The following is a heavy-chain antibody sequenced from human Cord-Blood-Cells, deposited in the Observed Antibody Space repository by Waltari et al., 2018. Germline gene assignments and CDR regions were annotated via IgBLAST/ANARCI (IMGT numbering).Heavy chain of an antibody. CDR2: INHSGSN. CDR3: ASISGSYSLRDY. CDR1: GGSFSGYY. J-gene: IGHJ4*02. Sequence: QVQLQQWGAGLLKPSETLSLTCAVYGGSFSGYYWSWIRQPPGKGLEWIGEINHSGSNNYNPSLKSRVTISVDTSKNQFSLKLSSVTAADTAVYYCASISGSYSLRDYWGQGTLVTISS. V-gene: IGHV4-34*01. D-gene: IGHD1-26*01.